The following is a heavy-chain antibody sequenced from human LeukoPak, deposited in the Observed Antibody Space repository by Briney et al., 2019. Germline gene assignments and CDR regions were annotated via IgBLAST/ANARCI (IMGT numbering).Heavy chain of an antibody. J-gene: IGHJ6*02. CDR2: ISYDGSNK. CDR3: AKDPSVRGVIRYYYYYYGMDV. D-gene: IGHD3-10*01. CDR1: GFTFSSYG. V-gene: IGHV3-30*18. Sequence: GGSLRLSCAASGFTFSSYGMHWVRQAPGKGLEWVAVISYDGSNKYYADSVKGRFTISRDNSKNTLYLQMNSLRAEDTAVYYCAKDPSVRGVIRYYYYYYGMDVWGQGTTVTVSS.